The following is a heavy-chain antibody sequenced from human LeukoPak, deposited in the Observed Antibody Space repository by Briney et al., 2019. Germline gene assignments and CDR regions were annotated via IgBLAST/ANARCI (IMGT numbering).Heavy chain of an antibody. V-gene: IGHV3-7*03. CDR2: IKEYGSEK. J-gene: IGHJ4*02. Sequence: GGSLRLSCEASGFTFSNFWMSWVRQAPGKGLEWVANIKEYGSEKYYVDSVRGRFTISRGNAKNSLYLQMNSLRAEDTALYYCARDVRGYFDSWGQGTLVAVSS. CDR3: ARDVRGYFDS. CDR1: GFTFSNFW. D-gene: IGHD2-15*01.